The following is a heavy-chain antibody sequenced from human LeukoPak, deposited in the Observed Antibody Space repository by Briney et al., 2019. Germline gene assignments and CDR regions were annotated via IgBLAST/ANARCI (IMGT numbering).Heavy chain of an antibody. CDR3: ARRGPIAAVGYYFDY. CDR2: IYPDDSDT. CDR1: GYRFTYDW. Sequence: GESLKISCRVSGYRFTYDWIGWVRQMPGKGLEWVGIIYPDDSDTRYSPSFEGQVTISADKSINTAFLQWSSLKASDTAMYYCARRGPIAAVGYYFDYWGQGTLVTVSS. V-gene: IGHV5-51*01. J-gene: IGHJ4*02. D-gene: IGHD6-13*01.